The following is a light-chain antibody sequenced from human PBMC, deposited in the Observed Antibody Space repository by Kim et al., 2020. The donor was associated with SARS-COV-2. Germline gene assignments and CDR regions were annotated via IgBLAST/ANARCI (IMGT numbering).Light chain of an antibody. V-gene: IGKV3-20*01. CDR2: DVS. CDR3: EQYGSSSNF. J-gene: IGKJ3*01. Sequence: EIVLTQSPGTLSLSPGERATLSCRASQSVSSNYLAWYQQKPGQAPRLLIYDVSNRATGIPDRFSGSGSGTDFTLTISRLEPEDFAVYYCEQYGSSSNFLGPGTKVDIK. CDR1: QSVSSNY.